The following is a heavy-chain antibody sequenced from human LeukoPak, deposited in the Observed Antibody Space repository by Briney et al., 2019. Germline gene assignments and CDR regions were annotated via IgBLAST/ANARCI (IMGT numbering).Heavy chain of an antibody. CDR2: ISAGNGNT. V-gene: IGHV1-3*01. Sequence: ASVKVSCKASGYTFTSYAIHWVRQAPGQRLEWMGWISAGNGNTKYSQNFQGRVTFISNTSATTAFMELSSLRVEDTAVYFCARGGSDSEYWGQGILVTVSS. CDR3: ARGGSDSEY. D-gene: IGHD3-10*01. J-gene: IGHJ4*02. CDR1: GYTFTSYA.